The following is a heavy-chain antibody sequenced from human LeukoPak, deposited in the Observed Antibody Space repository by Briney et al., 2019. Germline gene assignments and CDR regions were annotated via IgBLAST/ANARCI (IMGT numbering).Heavy chain of an antibody. CDR2: ISYIGST. CDR3: ARDLVTVTKGFDI. D-gene: IGHD4-17*01. V-gene: IGHV4-59*11. J-gene: IGHJ3*02. Sequence: SETLSLTCAVSDDSFSSHYWTWIRQPPGKGLEWIGYISYIGSTNYNPSLKSRVTISIDTSKNQFSLKLSSVTAADTAVYYCARDLVTVTKGFDIWGQGTMASVSS. CDR1: DDSFSSHY.